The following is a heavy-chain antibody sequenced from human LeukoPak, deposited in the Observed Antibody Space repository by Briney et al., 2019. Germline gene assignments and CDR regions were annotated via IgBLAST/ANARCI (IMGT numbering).Heavy chain of an antibody. CDR3: AKDVGYCSSTTCYKPFDY. D-gene: IGHD2-2*02. CDR2: FSGSGGST. J-gene: IGHJ4*02. V-gene: IGHV3-23*01. CDR1: GFTFSNYA. Sequence: GGSLRLSCAASGFTFSNYAMSWVRQAPGKGLEWVSAFSGSGGSTYYADSVKGRFTISRDNSKNTLYLQMNSLRAEDTAVYYCAKDVGYCSSTTCYKPFDYWGQGTLVTVSS.